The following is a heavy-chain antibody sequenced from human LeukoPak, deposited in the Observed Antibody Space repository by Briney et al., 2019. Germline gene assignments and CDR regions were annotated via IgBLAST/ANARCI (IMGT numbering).Heavy chain of an antibody. J-gene: IGHJ5*02. V-gene: IGHV4-34*01. CDR2: INHSGST. D-gene: IGHD2-15*01. CDR3: AGLLGYCSGGSCP. Sequence: SETLSLTCAVYGGSFNTYYWNWIRQPPGKGLEWIGEINHSGSTNYNPSLKSRVTISVDTSKNQFSLKLSSVTAADTAVYYCAGLLGYCSGGSCPWGQGTLVTVSS. CDR1: GGSFNTYY.